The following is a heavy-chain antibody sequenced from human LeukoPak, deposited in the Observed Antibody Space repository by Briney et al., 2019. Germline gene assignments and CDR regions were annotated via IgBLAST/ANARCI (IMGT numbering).Heavy chain of an antibody. J-gene: IGHJ1*01. V-gene: IGHV5-51*01. CDR2: IYPGDSDT. CDR3: ARRSEDYGSGSYIAEYFQH. D-gene: IGHD3-10*01. CDR1: GYSFTSYW. Sequence: GESLKISCKGSGYSFTSYWIGWVRQMPGKGLEWMGIIYPGDSDTRYSPSFQGQVTISADKSISTAYLQWSSLKASDTAMYYCARRSEDYGSGSYIAEYFQHWGQGTLVTASS.